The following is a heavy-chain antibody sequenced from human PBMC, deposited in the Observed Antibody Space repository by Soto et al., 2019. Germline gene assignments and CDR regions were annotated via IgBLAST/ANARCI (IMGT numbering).Heavy chain of an antibody. D-gene: IGHD1-26*01. CDR2: IIPIFGTA. CDR1: GGTFSSYA. CDR3: ATGNPTYGGRVDDAFDI. J-gene: IGHJ3*02. Sequence: GASVKVSCKASGGTFSSYAISWVRQAPGQGLEWMGGIIPIFGTANYAQKFQGRVTITADESTSTAYMELSSLRSEDTAVYYCATGNPTYGGRVDDAFDIWGQGTMVTVSS. V-gene: IGHV1-69*13.